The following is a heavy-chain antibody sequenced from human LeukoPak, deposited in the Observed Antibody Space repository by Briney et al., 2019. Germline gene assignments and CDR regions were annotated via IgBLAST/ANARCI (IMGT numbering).Heavy chain of an antibody. CDR3: ARAAPRERSSLNFDL. CDR1: GGSFSGYY. Sequence: SETLSLTCAVYGGSFSGYYWSCIRQTPEKGLEGIGYMSYSGRSYYGPSLKSRVTMSVDPSKNQFSLRMTSVTAADTAVYYCARAAPRERSSLNFDLWGHGILVTVSS. J-gene: IGHJ4*03. D-gene: IGHD3-10*01. V-gene: IGHV4-59*12. CDR2: MSYSGRS.